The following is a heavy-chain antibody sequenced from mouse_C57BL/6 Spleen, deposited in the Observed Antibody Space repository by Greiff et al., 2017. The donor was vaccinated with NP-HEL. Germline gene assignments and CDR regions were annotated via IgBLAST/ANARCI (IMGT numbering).Heavy chain of an antibody. Sequence: VQLQQSGAELVRPGASVKLSCTASGFNIKDDYMHWVKQRPEQGLEWIGWIDPENGDTEYASKFQGKATITADTSSNTAYLQLSSLTSEDTAVYYCTSTTVTAPWFAYWGQGTLVTVSA. CDR1: GFNIKDDY. J-gene: IGHJ3*01. CDR3: TSTTVTAPWFAY. CDR2: IDPENGDT. D-gene: IGHD1-1*01. V-gene: IGHV14-4*01.